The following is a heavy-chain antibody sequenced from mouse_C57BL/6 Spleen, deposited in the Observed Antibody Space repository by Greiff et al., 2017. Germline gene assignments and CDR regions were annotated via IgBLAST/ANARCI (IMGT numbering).Heavy chain of an antibody. CDR1: GYTFTDYA. V-gene: IGHV1-67*01. D-gene: IGHD1-1*01. Sequence: QVQLQQPGPELVRPGVSVKISCKGSGYTFTDYAMHWVKQSHAKSLEWIGVISTYNGDASYNQKFKDKATMTVDKSSSTAYMELARLTSEDSAVYYCARRSFYYGSSYETWFAYWGQGTLVTVSA. J-gene: IGHJ3*01. CDR3: ARRSFYYGSSYETWFAY. CDR2: ISTYNGDA.